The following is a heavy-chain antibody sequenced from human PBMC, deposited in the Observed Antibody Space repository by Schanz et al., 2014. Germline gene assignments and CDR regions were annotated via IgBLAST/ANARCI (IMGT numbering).Heavy chain of an antibody. CDR3: ARDKGGLIPFDY. Sequence: EVQVVESGGGLVQPGGSLRLSCAASRFTFSDYWMSWVRQAPGKGLEWVANMNQDGSVKNYVDSVKGRFTISRDNAKNSLYLQMNSLRAEDTAVYYCARDKGGLIPFDYWGQGTLVAVSS. V-gene: IGHV3-7*01. CDR1: RFTFSDYW. D-gene: IGHD2-15*01. CDR2: MNQDGSVK. J-gene: IGHJ4*02.